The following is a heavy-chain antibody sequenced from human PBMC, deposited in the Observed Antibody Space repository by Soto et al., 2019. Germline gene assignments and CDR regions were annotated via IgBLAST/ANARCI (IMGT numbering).Heavy chain of an antibody. D-gene: IGHD5-18*01. J-gene: IGHJ4*02. CDR2: MYFGGSF. V-gene: IGHV4-59*08. Sequence: SETLSLTCNVSGDSVSSGYWSWIRQPPGKGLEWIGFMYFGGSFNYNPSLAGRVTISVETSKNQFSMKMTSVTAADTAVYYCARHPGYGLYYFDYWGQGTLVTVSS. CDR1: GDSVSSGY. CDR3: ARHPGYGLYYFDY.